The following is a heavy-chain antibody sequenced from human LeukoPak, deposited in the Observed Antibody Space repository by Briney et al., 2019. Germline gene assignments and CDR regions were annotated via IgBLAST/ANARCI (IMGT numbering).Heavy chain of an antibody. V-gene: IGHV3-7*01. CDR2: IKQDESEK. Sequence: GGSLRLSCTASGFTLSNNWMSWVRQAPGKGLEWVGNIKQDESEKYYVDSVKGRFTISRDNAKNSLYLQMNSLRAEDTAVYYCARQGVSISGFDFWGQGTLVTVSS. J-gene: IGHJ4*02. CDR3: ARQGVSISGFDF. D-gene: IGHD3-9*01. CDR1: GFTLSNNW.